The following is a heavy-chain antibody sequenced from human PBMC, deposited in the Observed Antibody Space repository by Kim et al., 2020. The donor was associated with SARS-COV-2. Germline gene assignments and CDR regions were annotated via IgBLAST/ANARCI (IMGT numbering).Heavy chain of an antibody. D-gene: IGHD6-13*01. CDR3: ARVVQYSSSWYDHYYGMDV. CDR1: GFTFSSYW. J-gene: IGHJ6*02. V-gene: IGHV3-74*01. CDR2: INSNGGSP. Sequence: GGSLRLSCAASGFTFSSYWIHWVRQAPGKGLGWFSGINSNGGSPVYADSVKGRFTISRDNAKNTLYLQMNSLRAEDTAVYYCARVVQYSSSWYDHYYGMDVWGQGTTVTVSS.